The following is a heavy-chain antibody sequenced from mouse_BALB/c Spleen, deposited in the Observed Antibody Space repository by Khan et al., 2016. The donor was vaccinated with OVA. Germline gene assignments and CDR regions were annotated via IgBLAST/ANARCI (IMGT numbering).Heavy chain of an antibody. CDR1: GYKFTDYD. Sequence: QVQLQQSGPELVKPGASVKMSCKASGYKFTDYDINWVKQRTGQGLEWIGDIFPGGGGSYYNEKFKGKATLTADKSSNTAYMQLSSLTFEDSAVYFCARGGYSVFAYWGQGILVTVSA. D-gene: IGHD2-3*01. J-gene: IGHJ3*01. CDR3: ARGGYSVFAY. V-gene: IGHV1-77*01. CDR2: IFPGGGGS.